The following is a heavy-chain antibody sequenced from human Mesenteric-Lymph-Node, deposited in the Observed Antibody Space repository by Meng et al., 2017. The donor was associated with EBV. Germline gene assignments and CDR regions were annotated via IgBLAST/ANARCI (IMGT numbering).Heavy chain of an antibody. J-gene: IGHJ1*01. CDR3: ASGGVRDPSPPY. V-gene: IGHV4-4*02. Sequence: GQPQEAGPGWVKPSGTLSLSGAVSVDSISNSHWWSWVRQPPGKGLEWIGEIYYTGSTNYNPSLKSRVSMSVDKSKNEFSLEVNSVTAADTAVYYCASGGVRDPSPPYWGQGALVTVSS. CDR1: VDSISNSHW. D-gene: IGHD3-16*01. CDR2: IYYTGST.